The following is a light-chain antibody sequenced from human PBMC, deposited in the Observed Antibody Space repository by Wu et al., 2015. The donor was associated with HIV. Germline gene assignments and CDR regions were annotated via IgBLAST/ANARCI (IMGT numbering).Light chain of an antibody. J-gene: IGKJ4*01. Sequence: EIVLTQSPATLSLSPGERATLSCRASQSVTSSFLAWYQQRPGQSPRLLIHGTSRRATGIPDRFSGSGSGTDFTLTISRLEPEDFAVYYCQQYDSSAFTFGGGTKVEIK. CDR2: GTS. CDR1: QSVTSSF. V-gene: IGKV3-20*01. CDR3: QQYDSSAFT.